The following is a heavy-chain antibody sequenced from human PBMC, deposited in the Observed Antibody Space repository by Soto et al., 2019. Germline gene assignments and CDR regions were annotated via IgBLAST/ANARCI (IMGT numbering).Heavy chain of an antibody. CDR2: ISNDGSNK. CDR3: AIWNYPQSD. CDR1: GFTFNTYG. Sequence: QVQLVESGGGVVQPGKSLRLSCAASGFTFNTYGMHWVRQAPGKGPEWVAVISNDGSNKYYADSVKGRFTISRDNSKNTLYLQMNSLRAQDTAVYYCAIWNYPQSDWGQGTLVTVSS. D-gene: IGHD1-7*01. J-gene: IGHJ4*02. V-gene: IGHV3-30*03.